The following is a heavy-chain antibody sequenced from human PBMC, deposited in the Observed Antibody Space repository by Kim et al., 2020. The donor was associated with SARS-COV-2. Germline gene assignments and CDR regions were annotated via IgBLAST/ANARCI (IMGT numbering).Heavy chain of an antibody. CDR1: GFTFRNAW. CDR3: TTVAGRESYAFDV. Sequence: GGSLRLSCAASGFTFRNAWMSWVRQAPGKGLEWVGRIKSKTDGGTTDYAAPVEGRFSISRDDSRDKVYLEMNSLKTEDTAVYYCTTVAGRESYAFDVWGQGTMVTVSS. CDR2: IKSKTDGGTT. V-gene: IGHV3-15*01. J-gene: IGHJ3*01.